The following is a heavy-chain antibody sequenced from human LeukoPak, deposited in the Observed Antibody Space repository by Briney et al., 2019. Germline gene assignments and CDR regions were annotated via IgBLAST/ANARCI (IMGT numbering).Heavy chain of an antibody. CDR1: GFTFSSYA. D-gene: IGHD3-22*01. CDR2: ISYDGSNK. J-gene: IGHJ4*02. V-gene: IGHV3-30*04. CDR3: AREKEHYYDSSGYYPDY. Sequence: PGGSLRLSCAASGFTFSSYAMHWVRQAPGKGLEWVAVISYDGSNKYYADSVKGRFTISRDNSKNTLYLQMNSLRAEDTAVYYCAREKEHYYDSSGYYPDYWGQGTLVTVSS.